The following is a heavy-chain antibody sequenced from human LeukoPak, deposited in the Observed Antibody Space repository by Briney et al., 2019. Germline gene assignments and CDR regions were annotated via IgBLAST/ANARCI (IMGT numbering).Heavy chain of an antibody. CDR2: ISTSAATI. D-gene: IGHD3-22*01. CDR3: ARDAIDSSGFDFDY. Sequence: GGSLRLSFAASGFTFSDYYMTWIRQAPGKGLEWISYISTSAATIYYADSVKGRFTISRDNAKNSLYLQMNTLRAEDTAVYYCARDAIDSSGFDFDYWGQGTLVTVSS. V-gene: IGHV3-11*01. J-gene: IGHJ4*02. CDR1: GFTFSDYY.